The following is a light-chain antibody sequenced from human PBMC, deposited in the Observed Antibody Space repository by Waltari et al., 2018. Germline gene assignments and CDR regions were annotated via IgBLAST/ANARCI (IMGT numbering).Light chain of an antibody. CDR3: HSRDSSSTRF. CDR2: GQS. CDR1: SLRRYY. J-gene: IGLJ2*01. V-gene: IGLV3-19*01. Sequence: SSELTQDPTVSVALGQTVRITCQGDSLRRYYPSWYQQRPGQAPILVFYGQSSRPSGIPDRFSGSNSGNTASLTITGAQAEDEADYYCHSRDSSSTRFFGGGTRLTV.